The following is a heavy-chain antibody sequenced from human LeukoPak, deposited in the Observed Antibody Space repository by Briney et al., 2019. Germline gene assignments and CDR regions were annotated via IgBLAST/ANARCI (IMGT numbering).Heavy chain of an antibody. V-gene: IGHV3-7*03. CDR2: INHNGNVN. Sequence: WGSLRLSCAASGFTFSSYWMNWARQAPGKGLEWVASINHNGNVNYYVDSVKGRFTISRDNAKNSLYLQMSNLRAEDTAVYFCARGGGLDVWGQGATVTVSS. D-gene: IGHD3-16*01. CDR1: GFTFSSYW. J-gene: IGHJ6*02. CDR3: ARGGGLDV.